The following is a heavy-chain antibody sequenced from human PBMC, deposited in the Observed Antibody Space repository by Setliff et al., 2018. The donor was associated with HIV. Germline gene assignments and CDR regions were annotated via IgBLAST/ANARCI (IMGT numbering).Heavy chain of an antibody. J-gene: IGHJ4*02. V-gene: IGHV3-30*04. Sequence: GSLRLSCAASGFTFSSYAMHWVRQAPGKGLEWVAVISYDGSNKYYADSVRGRFTISRDDAEKSVYLQMNSLRAEDTAVYYCAKDPRAAVATICDYWGQGTLVTVSS. CDR3: AKDPRAAVATICDY. CDR2: ISYDGSNK. D-gene: IGHD5-12*01. CDR1: GFTFSSYA.